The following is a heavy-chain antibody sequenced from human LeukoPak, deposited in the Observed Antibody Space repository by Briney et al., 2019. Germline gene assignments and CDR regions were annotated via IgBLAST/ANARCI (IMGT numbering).Heavy chain of an antibody. Sequence: SGESLKISCEASGYSFTSYWIGWVRQKPGKGLEWMGIIYPGDFDTRYSPSFQGQVTISADKSISTAYLQWSSLKASDTAMYHCARQEEAAADLDYWGQGTLVTVSS. J-gene: IGHJ4*02. CDR2: IYPGDFDT. CDR3: ARQEEAAADLDY. D-gene: IGHD6-13*01. V-gene: IGHV5-51*01. CDR1: GYSFTSYW.